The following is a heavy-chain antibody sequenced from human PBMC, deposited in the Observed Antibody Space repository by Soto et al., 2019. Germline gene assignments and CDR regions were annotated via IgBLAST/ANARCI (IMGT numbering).Heavy chain of an antibody. CDR2: IYYSGAS. CDR3: ATRIAGRLDS. J-gene: IGHJ4*02. CDR1: GGSIINGGYY. V-gene: IGHV4-31*03. Sequence: SETLSLTCTVSGGSIINGGYYWSWIRQLPTKGLEWIAYIYYSGASYSNPSLKSRVTISVDTSKNQFSLRLTSVTAADTAVYYCATRIAGRLDSWGQGILVTVSS. D-gene: IGHD6-13*01.